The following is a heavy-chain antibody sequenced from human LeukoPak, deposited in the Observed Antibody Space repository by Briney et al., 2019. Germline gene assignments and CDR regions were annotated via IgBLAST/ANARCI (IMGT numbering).Heavy chain of an antibody. D-gene: IGHD3-10*01. V-gene: IGHV4-39*01. CDR1: SVFISGSGYY. Sequence: PSETMSGTSAVSSVFISGSGYYWQGTRQHPGKGKEVIVSVCNSRSTYYNPSLKSRPTISVDTSNNQFSLKLSSMTAADTAVYYCARPITMVRGVHQYYFDYWGQGTLVTVSS. CDR2: VCNSRST. J-gene: IGHJ4*02. CDR3: ARPITMVRGVHQYYFDY.